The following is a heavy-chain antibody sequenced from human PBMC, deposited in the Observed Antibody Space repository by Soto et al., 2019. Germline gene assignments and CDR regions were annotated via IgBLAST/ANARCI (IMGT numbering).Heavy chain of an antibody. J-gene: IGHJ4*02. D-gene: IGHD3-9*01. CDR2: IKPADSDT. CDR1: GYIFTNYW. V-gene: IGHV5-51*04. CDR3: VGPDSTGYYSH. Sequence: GESLKISCNGSGYIFTNYWIGWVRQIPGKGPEGVGIIKPADSDTRHSPSFEGQVTVSVDKPNSTAYLHKDRPKTWDTAMDYSVGPDSTGYYSHWGQGTPVTVSS.